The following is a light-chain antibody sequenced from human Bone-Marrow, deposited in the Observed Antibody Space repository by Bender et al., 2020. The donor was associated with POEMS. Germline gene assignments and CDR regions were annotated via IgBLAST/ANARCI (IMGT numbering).Light chain of an antibody. CDR3: AVWDDSLNGWV. CDR1: SSNIGAHA. V-gene: IGLV1-44*01. CDR2: SSH. J-gene: IGLJ3*02. Sequence: QSVLTQPPSASGTPGQRVTISCSGGSSNIGAHAVNWYQHLPGTAPKLLIYSSHRRPSEVPDRFSGSRSGTSASLAIGRLQSGDEADYYCAVWDDSLNGWVFGGGTKLTVL.